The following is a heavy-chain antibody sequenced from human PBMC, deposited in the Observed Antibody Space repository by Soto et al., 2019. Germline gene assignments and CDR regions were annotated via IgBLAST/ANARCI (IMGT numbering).Heavy chain of an antibody. V-gene: IGHV3-15*01. J-gene: IGHJ4*01. CDR3: NTGRCTNGVCDDY. CDR2: IRTKTDGGTA. D-gene: IGHD2-8*01. CDR1: GFPFSDAY. Sequence: PGGSLRLSCAVSGFPFSDAYMTSVRQAPGKGLEWLGRIRTKTDGGTADYAAHVKDRFIVSRDDSKETLYLQMNSLRTEDTAVYFCNTGRCTNGVCDDYWGHGTLVTVSS.